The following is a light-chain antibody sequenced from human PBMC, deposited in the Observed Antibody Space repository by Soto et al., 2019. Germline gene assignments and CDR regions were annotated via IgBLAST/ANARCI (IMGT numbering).Light chain of an antibody. CDR1: QSVSSN. V-gene: IGKV3-15*01. CDR3: PQYNNWPPWT. J-gene: IGKJ1*01. Sequence: EIVMTQSPATLSVSPGERATLSYRARQSVSSNLAWYQHKPGQAPRLLIYGASTRATGIPARLSGSGSGTEFTLTNSSLQSEDFAVHYSPQYNNWPPWTFGKGTKVEIK. CDR2: GAS.